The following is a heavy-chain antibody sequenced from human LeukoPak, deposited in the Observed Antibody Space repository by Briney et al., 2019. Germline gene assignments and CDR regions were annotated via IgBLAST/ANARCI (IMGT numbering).Heavy chain of an antibody. CDR1: GFTFSSYW. CDR3: ARGACSGGSCYDYYYYYMDV. Sequence: GGSLRLSCAASGFTFSSYWMSWVRQAPGKGLEWVANIKQDGSEKYYVDSVKGRFTISRDNAKNSLYLQMNGLRAEDTAVYYCARGACSGGSCYDYYYYYMDVWGKGTTVTVSS. J-gene: IGHJ6*03. D-gene: IGHD2-15*01. V-gene: IGHV3-7*01. CDR2: IKQDGSEK.